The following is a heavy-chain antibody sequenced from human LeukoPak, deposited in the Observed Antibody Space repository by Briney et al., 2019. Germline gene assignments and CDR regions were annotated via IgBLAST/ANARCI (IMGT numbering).Heavy chain of an antibody. CDR1: GFTLSSYG. CDR3: ARETYSSGWAPYFDY. V-gene: IGHV3-33*01. CDR2: IWYDGSNK. D-gene: IGHD6-19*01. Sequence: PGRSLRLSCAASGFTLSSYGMHWVRQAPGKGLEWVAVIWYDGSNKYYADSVKGRFTISRDNSKNTLYLQMNSLRAEDTAVYYCARETYSSGWAPYFDYWGQGTLVTVSS. J-gene: IGHJ4*02.